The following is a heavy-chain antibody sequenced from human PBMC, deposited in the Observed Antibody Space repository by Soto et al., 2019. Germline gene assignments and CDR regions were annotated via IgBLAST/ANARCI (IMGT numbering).Heavy chain of an antibody. CDR1: GGTFSSYA. D-gene: IGHD6-25*01. CDR3: LYAATPPGYFDY. CDR2: IIPIFGTA. Sequence: GASVKVSCKASGGTFSSYAISWVRQAPGQGLEWMGGIIPIFGTANYAQKFQGRVTITADESTSTAYMELSSLRSEDTAVYYCLYAATPPGYFDYWGQGTLVTVSS. J-gene: IGHJ4*02. V-gene: IGHV1-69*13.